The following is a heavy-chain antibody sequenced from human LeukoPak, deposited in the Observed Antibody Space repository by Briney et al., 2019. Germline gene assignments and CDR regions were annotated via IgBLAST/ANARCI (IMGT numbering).Heavy chain of an antibody. CDR2: VYYSGST. J-gene: IGHJ4*02. CDR3: ARDGRDYVWGSYRL. CDR1: YGSISSNSYY. Sequence: PSETLSLTCAVSYGSISSNSYYWGWIRQPPGKGLEWIGSVYYSGSTYYRPSLKSRVTISVDTSKNQFSLKLSSVTAADTAVYYCARDGRDYVWGSYRLWGQGTLVTVSS. D-gene: IGHD3-16*02. V-gene: IGHV4-39*07.